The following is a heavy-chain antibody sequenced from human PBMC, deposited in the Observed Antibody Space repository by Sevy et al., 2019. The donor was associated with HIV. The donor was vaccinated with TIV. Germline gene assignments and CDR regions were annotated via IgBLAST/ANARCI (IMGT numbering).Heavy chain of an antibody. D-gene: IGHD1-7*01. Sequence: ASVKVSCKASGYTFIDEYLHWVRQAPGQGLEWMGRVYPNSGDTNYAQRFQGRVTMTRDTSISTAYMELSRLRSDDTAVYYCAREAGGGTTNSGMDVWGQGTTVTVSS. CDR2: VYPNSGDT. V-gene: IGHV1-2*06. CDR3: AREAGGGTTNSGMDV. J-gene: IGHJ6*02. CDR1: GYTFIDEY.